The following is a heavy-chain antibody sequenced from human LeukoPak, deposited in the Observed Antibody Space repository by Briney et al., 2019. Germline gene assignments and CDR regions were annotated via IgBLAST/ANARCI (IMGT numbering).Heavy chain of an antibody. V-gene: IGHV3-23*01. CDR3: AKGLIPYGGNYAMDV. Sequence: PGGSLRLSCAVSGFTFSNYAMSWVRQAPDKGLEWVSGFSGTDDRTYYAHSVKGRFTISRDNSKNTLYLQMNSLRAEDTAIYYCAKGLIPYGGNYAMDVWGQGTTVTVSS. D-gene: IGHD2-21*01. J-gene: IGHJ6*02. CDR2: FSGTDDRT. CDR1: GFTFSNYA.